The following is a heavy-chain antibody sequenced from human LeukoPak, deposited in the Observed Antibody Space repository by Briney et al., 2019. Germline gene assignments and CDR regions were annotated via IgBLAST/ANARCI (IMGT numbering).Heavy chain of an antibody. Sequence: GGSQRLSCAASGFTFSSYGMHWVRQAPGKGLEGVAVISYDGSNKYYADSVKGRFTISRDNSKNKLYLQMNSLRAEDTAVYYCANLNSGYDFVYPPYDYWGQGTLVTVSS. CDR1: GFTFSSYG. CDR3: ANLNSGYDFVYPPYDY. CDR2: ISYDGSNK. V-gene: IGHV3-30*18. J-gene: IGHJ4*02. D-gene: IGHD5-12*01.